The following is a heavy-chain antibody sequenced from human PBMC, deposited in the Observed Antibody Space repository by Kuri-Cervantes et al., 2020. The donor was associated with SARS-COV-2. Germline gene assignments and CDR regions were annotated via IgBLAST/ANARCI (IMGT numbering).Heavy chain of an antibody. CDR1: GGSIHSSPYY. CDR2: IHYSGST. V-gene: IGHV4-61*05. Sequence: SETLSLTCTVSGGSIHSSPYYWGWIRQPPGQGLEWIGNIHYSGSTNYNTSLDSRVTISVDTSKNQLSLRLSSVTAADTAVYYCARLGATKESYYYGVDVWGQGTTVTVSS. J-gene: IGHJ6*02. D-gene: IGHD1-26*01. CDR3: ARLGATKESYYYGVDV.